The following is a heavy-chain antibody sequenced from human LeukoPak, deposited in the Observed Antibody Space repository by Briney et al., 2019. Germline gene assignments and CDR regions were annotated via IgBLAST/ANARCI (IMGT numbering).Heavy chain of an antibody. CDR2: VSAYNGNT. Sequence: ASVEVSCKASGYTFTSYGISCVRQAPGQGLEWMGWVSAYNGNTNYAQKFQGRVTMTTDTPTSTVYMELRSLRSDDTAVYYCGRHDGGSGWPWLGIDYWGQGTLVTVSS. V-gene: IGHV1-18*01. CDR3: GRHDGGSGWPWLGIDY. D-gene: IGHD6-25*01. CDR1: GYTFTSYG. J-gene: IGHJ4*02.